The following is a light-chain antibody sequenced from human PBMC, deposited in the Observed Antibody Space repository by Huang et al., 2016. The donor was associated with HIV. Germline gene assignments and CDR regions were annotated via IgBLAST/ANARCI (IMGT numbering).Light chain of an antibody. V-gene: IGKV4-1*01. CDR3: QQYFSTPT. Sequence: IVMTQSPESLSVSLGERTTMNCKSSQSVLYKSDKRNYVAWYQEQPGQSPKVLNYWASIRQSGVPDRFHGSGSGTNFTLTIDSFQAEDVALYYCQQYFSTPTFGLGTKLEI. J-gene: IGKJ2*01. CDR2: WAS. CDR1: QSVLYKSDKRNY.